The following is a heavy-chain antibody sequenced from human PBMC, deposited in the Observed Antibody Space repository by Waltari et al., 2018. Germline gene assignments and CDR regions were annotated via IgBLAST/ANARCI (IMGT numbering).Heavy chain of an antibody. D-gene: IGHD3-3*01. J-gene: IGHJ4*02. Sequence: EVQLVESGGGLVQPGGSLRLSCAASGFTFSSYWMSWVRQAPGKGLEWVANIKQNGRGKYYVDSVKGRFTISRDNAKNSLYLQMNSLRAEDTAVYYCARDGITIFGVVIFDYWGQGTLVTVSS. CDR1: GFTFSSYW. CDR3: ARDGITIFGVVIFDY. CDR2: IKQNGRGK. V-gene: IGHV3-7*01.